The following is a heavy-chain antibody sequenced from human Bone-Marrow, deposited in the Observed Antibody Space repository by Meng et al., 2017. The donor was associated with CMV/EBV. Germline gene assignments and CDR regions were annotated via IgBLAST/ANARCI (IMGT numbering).Heavy chain of an antibody. D-gene: IGHD3-22*01. J-gene: IGHJ4*02. CDR2: IYYSGST. V-gene: IGHV4-59*01. CDR1: GGSFSGYY. CDR3: AREPRDSRVTQGTY. Sequence: SETLSLTCAVYGGSFSGYYWSWIRQPPGKGLEWIGYIYYSGSTNYNPSLKSRVTISVDTSKNQFSLKLSSVTAADTAVYYCAREPRDSRVTQGTYWGQGTLVTVSS.